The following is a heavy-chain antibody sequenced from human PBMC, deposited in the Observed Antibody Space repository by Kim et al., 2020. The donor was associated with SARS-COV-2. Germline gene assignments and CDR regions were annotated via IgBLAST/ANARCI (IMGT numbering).Heavy chain of an antibody. CDR1: GGSISSSSYY. D-gene: IGHD3-22*01. CDR2: IYYSGST. CDR3: ARIRRTHKGGDSSGYGDY. V-gene: IGHV4-39*01. J-gene: IGHJ4*02. Sequence: SQTLSLTCTVSGGSISSSSYYWGWIRQPPGKGLEWIGSIYYSGSTYYNPSLKSRVTISVDTSKNQFSLKLSSVTAADTAVYYCARIRRTHKGGDSSGYGDYWGQGTLVTVSS.